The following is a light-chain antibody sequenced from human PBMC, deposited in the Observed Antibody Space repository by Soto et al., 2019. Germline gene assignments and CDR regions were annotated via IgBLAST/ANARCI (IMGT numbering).Light chain of an antibody. CDR3: QQHGSSPRT. J-gene: IGKJ1*01. CDR1: QSVSSSY. Sequence: EIVLTQSPATLSSSPGERVTLSCRASQSVSSSYLAWYQQKPGQAPRLLIYGASSRATGIPDRFSGSGSGTDFTLTISRLEHEDFAVYYCQQHGSSPRTFGQGTKVDIK. V-gene: IGKV3-20*01. CDR2: GAS.